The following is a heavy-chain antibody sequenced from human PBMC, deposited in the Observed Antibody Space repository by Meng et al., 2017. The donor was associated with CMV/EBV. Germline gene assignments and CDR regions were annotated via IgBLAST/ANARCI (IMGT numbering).Heavy chain of an antibody. V-gene: IGHV1-2*02. J-gene: IGHJ3*02. CDR2: INPNSGGT. CDR3: ATLHVVPDAIRFDI. Sequence: ASVKVSCKASGYTFTGYYMHWVRQAPGQGLEWMGWINPNSGGTNYAQKFQGRVTMTRDTSISTAYMELSRLRSDDTAVYYCATLHVVPDAIRFDIWGQGTMVTVSS. D-gene: IGHD2-2*02. CDR1: GYTFTGYY.